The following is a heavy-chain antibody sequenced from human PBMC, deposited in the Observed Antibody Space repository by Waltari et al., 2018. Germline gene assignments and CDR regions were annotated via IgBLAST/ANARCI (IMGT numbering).Heavy chain of an antibody. D-gene: IGHD3-10*01. CDR1: GDTFTDNY. J-gene: IGHJ3*01. CDR3: AAALGGGISASRPFHF. CDR2: IDPEDGQA. Sequence: EVQLLQSGAEVKKPGTPVKISCKVSGDTFTDNYIPWVKQPPGKGLQWMGLIDPEDGQAVYAEKFQGRVTMTADTSIHTAYMELTSLTSEDTAFYYCAAALGGGISASRPFHFWGQGTMITVSS. V-gene: IGHV1-69-2*01.